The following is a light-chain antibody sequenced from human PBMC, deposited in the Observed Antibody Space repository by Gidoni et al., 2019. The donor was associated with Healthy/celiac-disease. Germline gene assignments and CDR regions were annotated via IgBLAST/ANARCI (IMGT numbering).Light chain of an antibody. Sequence: SYVLTQPPSVSVAPGKTARITCGGNNIGSKSVHWYQQKPGQAPVLVVYDASDRPSGIPERFSGSNSGNTATLTISRVDAGDEADYYCQVWDKVFGGGTKLTVL. CDR1: NIGSKS. CDR2: DAS. J-gene: IGLJ2*01. CDR3: QVWDKV. V-gene: IGLV3-21*03.